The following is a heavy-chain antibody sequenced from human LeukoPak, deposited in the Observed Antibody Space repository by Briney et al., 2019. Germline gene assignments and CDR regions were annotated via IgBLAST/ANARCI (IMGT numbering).Heavy chain of an antibody. V-gene: IGHV4-34*01. CDR1: GGSFSGYY. J-gene: IGHJ4*02. D-gene: IGHD4-17*01. CDR2: INHSGST. Sequence: SETLSLTCAVYGGSFSGYYWSWIRQPPGKGLEWIGEINHSGSTNYTPFLKSRVTISVDTSKNQFSLKLSSVTAADTAVYYCARLPEWGYGVSDYWGQGTLVTVSS. CDR3: ARLPEWGYGVSDY.